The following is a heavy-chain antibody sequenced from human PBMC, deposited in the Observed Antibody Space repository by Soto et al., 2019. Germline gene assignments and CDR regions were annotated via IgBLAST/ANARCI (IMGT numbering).Heavy chain of an antibody. Sequence: SVKVSCKASGGTFSSYAISWVRQAPGQGLEWMGGIIPIFGTANYAQKFQGRVTITADESTSTAYMELSSLRSEDTAVYYCARDMIAAAGRDYYYYGMDVWGQGTTVTVSS. V-gene: IGHV1-69*13. CDR2: IIPIFGTA. CDR1: GGTFSSYA. J-gene: IGHJ6*02. CDR3: ARDMIAAAGRDYYYYGMDV. D-gene: IGHD6-13*01.